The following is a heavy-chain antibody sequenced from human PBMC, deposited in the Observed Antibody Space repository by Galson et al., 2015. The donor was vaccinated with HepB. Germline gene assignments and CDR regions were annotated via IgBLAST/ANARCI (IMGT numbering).Heavy chain of an antibody. CDR1: GYTLTDLS. V-gene: IGHV1-24*01. CDR3: ATAPTYYDYVWGSYRYRGDYGMDV. J-gene: IGHJ6*02. D-gene: IGHD3-16*02. CDR2: FDPEDGET. Sequence: SVKVSCKVSGYTLTDLSMHWVRQAPGKGLEWMGGFDPEDGETIYAQKFQGRVTMTEDTSTDTAYMELSSLRSEDTAVYYCATAPTYYDYVWGSYRYRGDYGMDVWGQGTTVTVSS.